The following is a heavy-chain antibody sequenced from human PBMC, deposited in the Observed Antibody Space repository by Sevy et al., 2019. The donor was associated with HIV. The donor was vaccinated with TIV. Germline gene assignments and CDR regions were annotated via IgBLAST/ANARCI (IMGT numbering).Heavy chain of an antibody. CDR2: ISYDGSNK. CDR1: GFTFSSYA. V-gene: IGHV3-30-3*01. CDR3: ARDTVGATDY. J-gene: IGHJ4*02. D-gene: IGHD1-26*01. Sequence: GGSLRLSCAASGFTFSSYAMHWVRQAPGKGLEWVAVISYDGSNKYYADSVKGRFTISRDNSKNTLYLQMNSLRAEDTSVYYCARDTVGATDYWGQGTLVTVSS.